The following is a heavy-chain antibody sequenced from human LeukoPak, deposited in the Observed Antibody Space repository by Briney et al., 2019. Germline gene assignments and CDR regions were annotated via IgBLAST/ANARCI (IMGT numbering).Heavy chain of an antibody. CDR3: ARDGAYYEPTTVTRPFDY. J-gene: IGHJ4*02. D-gene: IGHD4-17*01. Sequence: GASVKVSCKASGYTFTSYYMHWVRQAPGQGLEWMGIINPSGGSTSYAQKFQGRVTMTRDTSTSTVYMELSSLRSEDTAVYYCARDGAYYEPTTVTRPFDYWGQGALVTVSS. CDR1: GYTFTSYY. CDR2: INPSGGST. V-gene: IGHV1-46*01.